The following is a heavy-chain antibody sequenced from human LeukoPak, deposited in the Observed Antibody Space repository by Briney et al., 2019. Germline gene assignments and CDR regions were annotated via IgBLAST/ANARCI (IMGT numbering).Heavy chain of an antibody. CDR1: GFTFTNYW. CDR2: AVQTNSGGIT. Sequence: PGGSLRLSCAASGFTFTNYWMHWVRQAPGKGLEWVGRAVQTNSGGITEYAAPVKGRFTISRDDSTSTLYLQMSSLKTEDTGVYYCATGFTSSAHDGYWGQGTLVTVSA. D-gene: IGHD2/OR15-2a*01. J-gene: IGHJ4*02. CDR3: ATGFTSSAHDGY. V-gene: IGHV3-15*04.